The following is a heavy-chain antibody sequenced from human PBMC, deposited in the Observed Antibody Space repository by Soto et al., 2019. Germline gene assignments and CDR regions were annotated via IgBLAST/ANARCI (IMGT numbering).Heavy chain of an antibody. CDR3: AKDRRRGRYGYDAFDM. D-gene: IGHD5-18*01. CDR2: ISYDESKK. Sequence: QVQLVESGGGVVQPGMSLRLSCGASRLTFSSYGMHWVRQAPGKGLEWVALISYDESKKYYADSVKGRFTISRDNSKNTLYLQMDSLRAEDRAVYYWAKDRRRGRYGYDAFDMWGQGTMVTVSS. J-gene: IGHJ3*02. CDR1: RLTFSSYG. V-gene: IGHV3-30*18.